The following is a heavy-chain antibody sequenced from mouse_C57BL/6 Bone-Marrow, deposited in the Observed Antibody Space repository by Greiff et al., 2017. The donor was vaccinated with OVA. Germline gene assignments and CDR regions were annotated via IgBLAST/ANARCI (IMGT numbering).Heavy chain of an antibody. CDR1: GYTFTSYT. D-gene: IGHD2-2*01. Sequence: QVQLQQSGAELARPGASVKMSCKASGYTFTSYTMHWVKQRPGQGLEWIGYINPSSGYTKYNQKFQDKATLTADKSSSTAYMQLSSLTSEDSAVYYCAWGYDDGFDYWGQGTTLTVSS. CDR3: AWGYDDGFDY. CDR2: INPSSGYT. J-gene: IGHJ2*01. V-gene: IGHV1-4*01.